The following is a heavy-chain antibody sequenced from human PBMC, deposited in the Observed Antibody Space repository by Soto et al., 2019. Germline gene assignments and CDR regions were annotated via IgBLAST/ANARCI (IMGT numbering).Heavy chain of an antibody. CDR2: IGADNGDT. D-gene: IGHD1-1*01. V-gene: IGHV1-18*01. Sequence: QAQLVQSGAEVKKPGASVKVSCKASGYTFSTYGFSWVRHAPGQGLEWMGWIGADNGDTNYAQNFQGRVTMTTDTSTTTSCMELRSLTSDDTAVYFCARGWKGAEGFDPWGQGTLVTVSS. CDR1: GYTFSTYG. J-gene: IGHJ5*02. CDR3: ARGWKGAEGFDP.